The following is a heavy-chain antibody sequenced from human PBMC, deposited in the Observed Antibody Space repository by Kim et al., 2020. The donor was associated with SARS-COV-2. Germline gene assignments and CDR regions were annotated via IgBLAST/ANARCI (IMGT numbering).Heavy chain of an antibody. D-gene: IGHD2-15*01. CDR2: MNPNSGNT. V-gene: IGHV1-8*01. Sequence: ASVKVSCKASGYTFTSYDINWVRQATGQGLEWMGWMNPNSGNTGYAQKFQGRVTMTRNTSISTAYMELSSLRSEDTAVYYCASVRGYCSGGSCYRLDYWGQGTLVTVSS. CDR3: ASVRGYCSGGSCYRLDY. J-gene: IGHJ4*02. CDR1: GYTFTSYD.